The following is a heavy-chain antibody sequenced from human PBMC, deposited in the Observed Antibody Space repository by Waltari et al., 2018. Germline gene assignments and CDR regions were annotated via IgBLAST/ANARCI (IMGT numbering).Heavy chain of an antibody. CDR2: ISWNSGSI. D-gene: IGHD6-6*01. CDR3: AKGAGYSSSGDAFDI. J-gene: IGHJ3*02. CDR1: GFTFEYYA. V-gene: IGHV3-9*03. Sequence: EVQLVESGGGLVQPGGSLRLSCAASGFTFEYYAMHWVRQAPGKGLELVSGISWNSGSIGYADSVKGRFTISRDNAKNSLYLQMNSLRAEDMALYYCAKGAGYSSSGDAFDIWGQGTMVTVSS.